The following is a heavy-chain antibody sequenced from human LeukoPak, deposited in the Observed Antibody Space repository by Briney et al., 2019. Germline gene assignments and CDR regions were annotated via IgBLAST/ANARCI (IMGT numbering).Heavy chain of an antibody. CDR1: GFTFSSYW. Sequence: GGSLRLSCAASGFTFSSYWMSWVRQAPGKGLEWVANIKQDGSEKYYVDSVKGRFTISRDNAKNSLYLKMNSLRAEDTAVYYCARDLLAPSGWYRYYGMDVWGQGTTVTVSS. CDR2: IKQDGSEK. V-gene: IGHV3-7*01. D-gene: IGHD6-19*01. CDR3: ARDLLAPSGWYRYYGMDV. J-gene: IGHJ6*02.